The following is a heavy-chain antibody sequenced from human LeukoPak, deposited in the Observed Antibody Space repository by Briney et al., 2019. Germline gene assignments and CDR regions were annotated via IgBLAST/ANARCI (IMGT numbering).Heavy chain of an antibody. CDR1: GGSISSSSYS. CDR3: ATHEGPSGYWGDFDY. D-gene: IGHD3-22*01. CDR2: IYYSGST. J-gene: IGHJ4*02. V-gene: IGHV4-39*01. Sequence: PSETLSLTCSVSGGSISSSSYSWGWIRQPPGKGLEWIGSIYYSGSTDYNPSLKSRVTISVDTSKNQLSLKLSSVTAADTAVYYCATHEGPSGYWGDFDYWGQGTLVTVSS.